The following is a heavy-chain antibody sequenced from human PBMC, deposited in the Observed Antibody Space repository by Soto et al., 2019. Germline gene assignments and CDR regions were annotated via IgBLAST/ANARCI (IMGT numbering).Heavy chain of an antibody. J-gene: IGHJ4*02. CDR1: GGTFSSYA. CDR2: IIPIFSTG. Sequence: QVQLVQSGAEVKKRGSSVKVSCKASGGTFSSYAISWVRQAPGQGPEWMGGIIPIFSTGNYAQKFQGRVMITADESTSTAYVELSSLTSEDTAVYYCAGDRGLTMVRGGVGLRREIDYWGQGTLVTVSS. CDR3: AGDRGLTMVRGGVGLRREIDY. V-gene: IGHV1-69*01. D-gene: IGHD3-10*01.